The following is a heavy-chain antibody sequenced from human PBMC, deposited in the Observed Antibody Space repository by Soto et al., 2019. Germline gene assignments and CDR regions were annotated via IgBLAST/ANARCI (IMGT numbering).Heavy chain of an antibody. CDR3: EAEMTCGKLSVV. D-gene: IGHD3-16*02. Sequence: QVQLVQSGAEVKKPGSSVKVSCKASGDTDTNYVISWVRQAPGQGLEWMGGIFPKFGTTYSAQKLQDRLTITADESTPTVSMQLSSLRLDDTAVYYCEAEMTCGKLSVVWGQGTTVTVSS. CDR1: GDTDTNYV. CDR2: IFPKFGTT. V-gene: IGHV1-69*01. J-gene: IGHJ6*02.